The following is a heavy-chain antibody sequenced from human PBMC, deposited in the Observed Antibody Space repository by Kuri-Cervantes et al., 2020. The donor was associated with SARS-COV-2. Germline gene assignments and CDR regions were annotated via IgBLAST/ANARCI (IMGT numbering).Heavy chain of an antibody. J-gene: IGHJ4*02. CDR1: GGSISSGSYY. CDR3: ARGTAPYYDFWSGPDNYFDY. D-gene: IGHD3-3*01. CDR2: INHSGST. V-gene: IGHV4-39*07. Sequence: SDTLSLTCTVSGGSISSGSYYWSWIRQPPGKGLEWIGEINHSGSTNYNPSLKSRVTISVDTSKNQFSLKLSSVTAADTAVYYCARGTAPYYDFWSGPDNYFDYWGQGTLVTVSS.